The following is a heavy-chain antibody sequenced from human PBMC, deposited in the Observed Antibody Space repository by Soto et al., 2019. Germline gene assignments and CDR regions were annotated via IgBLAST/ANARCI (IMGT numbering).Heavy chain of an antibody. D-gene: IGHD1-1*01. J-gene: IGHJ6*02. V-gene: IGHV3-9*01. CDR3: AKEQLERRFYGMDV. CDR1: GFTFDDYA. CDR2: ISWKSGSI. Sequence: EVQLVESGGGLVQPGRSLRLSCAASGFTFDDYAMHWVRQAPGKGLEWVSGISWKSGSIGYADSVKGRFTISRDNAKNSLYLQMNSLRAEDTALYSCAKEQLERRFYGMDVWGQGTTVTVSS.